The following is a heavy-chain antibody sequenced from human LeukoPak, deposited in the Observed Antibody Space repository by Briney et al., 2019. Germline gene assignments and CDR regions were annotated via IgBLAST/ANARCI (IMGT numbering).Heavy chain of an antibody. Sequence: GGSLRLSCAASGFTFSSYSMNWVRQAPGKGLEWVSSISGSSSYIYYADSVKGRFTISRDNAKNSLYLQMNSLRAEDTAVYYRARSYYDILTGIPLAFDYWGQGTLVTVSS. D-gene: IGHD3-9*01. CDR1: GFTFSSYS. CDR2: ISGSSSYI. J-gene: IGHJ4*02. V-gene: IGHV3-21*01. CDR3: ARSYYDILTGIPLAFDY.